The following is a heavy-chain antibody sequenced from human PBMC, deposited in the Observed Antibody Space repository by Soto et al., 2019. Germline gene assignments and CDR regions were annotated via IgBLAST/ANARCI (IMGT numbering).Heavy chain of an antibody. D-gene: IGHD2-2*01. CDR2: ISYDGSNK. Sequence: WWSLRLSCSASVFTCSSYAMHWFRQAPGKGLGWVAVISYDGSNKYYADSVKGRFTISRDNSKNTLYLQMNSLRAEDTAVYYCARETCSSTSCYGYGMDVWGQGTTVTVSS. CDR3: ARETCSSTSCYGYGMDV. J-gene: IGHJ6*02. CDR1: VFTCSSYA. V-gene: IGHV3-30-3*01.